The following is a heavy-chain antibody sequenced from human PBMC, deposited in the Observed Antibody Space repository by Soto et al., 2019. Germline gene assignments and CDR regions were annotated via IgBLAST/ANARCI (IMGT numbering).Heavy chain of an antibody. J-gene: IGHJ6*02. CDR1: GFTFSRYA. Sequence: GGSLRLSCAGSGFTFSRYAMNWVRQAPGKGLEWVSIISSRGDRTSYAESVKGRFTISRDDSKNTLFLHINSLGAEDTAVYYCAKETGYSYGFQPNALDVWGQGTTVTVSS. D-gene: IGHD5-18*01. V-gene: IGHV3-23*01. CDR3: AKETGYSYGFQPNALDV. CDR2: ISSRGDRT.